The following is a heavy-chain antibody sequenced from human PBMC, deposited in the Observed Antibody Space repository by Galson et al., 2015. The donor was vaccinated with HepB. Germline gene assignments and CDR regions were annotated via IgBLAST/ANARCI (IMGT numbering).Heavy chain of an antibody. D-gene: IGHD4-17*01. V-gene: IGHV1-18*04. J-gene: IGHJ6*03. CDR1: EYTFTNYF. Sequence: SVKVSCKASEYTFTNYFLHWIRQAPGQGLEWMGWISAHNANTNYVQKLQGRVTLTTDTSTSTAYMELRSLRSDDTAVYYCARMGHDYGDPYYYYYMDVWGKGTTVTVSS. CDR2: ISAHNANT. CDR3: ARMGHDYGDPYYYYYMDV.